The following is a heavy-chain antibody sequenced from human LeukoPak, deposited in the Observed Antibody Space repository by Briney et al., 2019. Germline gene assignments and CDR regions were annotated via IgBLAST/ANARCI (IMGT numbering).Heavy chain of an antibody. CDR3: ARDGNGFDY. Sequence: SETLSLTCAVYGGSFSGYYWSWIRQPPGKGLEWIGEINHSGSTNYNPSLKSRVTMSVDTSKKQFSLKLSSVTAADTAVYYCARDGNGFDYWGQGTLVTVSS. CDR2: INHSGST. V-gene: IGHV4-34*01. J-gene: IGHJ4*02. CDR1: GGSFSGYY. D-gene: IGHD2-8*01.